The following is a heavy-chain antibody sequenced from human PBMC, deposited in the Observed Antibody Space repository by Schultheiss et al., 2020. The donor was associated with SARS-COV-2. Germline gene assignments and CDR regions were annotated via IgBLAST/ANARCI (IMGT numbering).Heavy chain of an antibody. Sequence: GGSLRLSCAASGFTFSNSWMHWVRQAPGEGLVWVSRMNPSAGDIKYADSVRGRFFISRDNAQNTLFLEMNSLRVEDTAVYYCSRGLSWYGSGSYWSNSWGQGTLVTVSS. J-gene: IGHJ5*01. CDR1: GFTFSNSW. CDR2: MNPSAGDI. CDR3: SRGLSWYGSGSYWSNS. D-gene: IGHD3-10*01. V-gene: IGHV3-74*01.